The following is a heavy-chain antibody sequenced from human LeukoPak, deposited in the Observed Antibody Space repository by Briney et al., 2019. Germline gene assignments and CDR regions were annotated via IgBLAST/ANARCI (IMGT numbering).Heavy chain of an antibody. D-gene: IGHD3-10*01. CDR2: ISAYNGNT. J-gene: IGHJ5*02. Sequence: GASVKVSCKASGYTFTSYGISWVRQAPGQGLEWMGWISAYNGNTNYAQKLQGRVTMTTDTSTSTAYMELRSLRSDDTAVYYCARDLQLPLSMVRGVIINWFDPWGQGTLVTVSS. CDR1: GYTFTSYG. V-gene: IGHV1-18*01. CDR3: ARDLQLPLSMVRGVIINWFDP.